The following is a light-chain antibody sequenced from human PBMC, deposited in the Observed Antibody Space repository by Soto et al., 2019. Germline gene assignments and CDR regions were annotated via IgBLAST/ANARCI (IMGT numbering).Light chain of an antibody. CDR2: DAS. CDR1: QDIKNY. J-gene: IGKJ4*01. V-gene: IGKV1-33*01. CDR3: QHYDHLPPLS. Sequence: DIQMTQATSSLSASVGDRVTITCQASQDIKNYLNWYQQKPGKAPNLLIYDASNLKTGVPSRFSGSGSGTHFTFTISSLQPVDIATYYCQHYDHLPPLSFGGGTKVEIK.